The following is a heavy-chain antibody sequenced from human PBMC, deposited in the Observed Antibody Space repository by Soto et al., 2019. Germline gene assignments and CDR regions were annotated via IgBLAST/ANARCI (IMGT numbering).Heavy chain of an antibody. CDR3: ARDPALGGPFDY. CDR1: GYTFTSYC. Sequence: ASVKVSCKASGYTFTSYCISWVRQAPGQGLEWMGWINAHNGNTKYAQKVQGRVTMTTDTSTSTAYMELRSLRSDDTAVYYCARDPALGGPFDYWGQGTLVTVSS. V-gene: IGHV1-18*01. CDR2: INAHNGNT. D-gene: IGHD3-16*01. J-gene: IGHJ4*02.